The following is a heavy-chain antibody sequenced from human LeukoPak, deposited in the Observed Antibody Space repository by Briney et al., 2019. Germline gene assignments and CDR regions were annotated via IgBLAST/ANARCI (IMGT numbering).Heavy chain of an antibody. V-gene: IGHV3-23*01. Sequence: GGSLRLSCAASGFTFSSYAMSWVRQAPGKGLEWVSAISGSGGSTYYADSVKGRFTISRDNSKNTLYLQMNSLRAEDTAVYYCAKEDEGIWSGEFTTYYGMDVWGKGTTATVSS. J-gene: IGHJ6*04. CDR2: ISGSGGST. CDR3: AKEDEGIWSGEFTTYYGMDV. CDR1: GFTFSSYA. D-gene: IGHD3-10*01.